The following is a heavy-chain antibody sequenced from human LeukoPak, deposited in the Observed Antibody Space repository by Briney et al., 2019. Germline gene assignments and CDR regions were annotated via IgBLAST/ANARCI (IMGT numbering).Heavy chain of an antibody. CDR1: GFTFSSYG. Sequence: PGGSLRLSCAASGFTFSSYGMSWVRQAPGKGLEWIGSIYYSGSTYYNPSLKSRVTISVDTSKNQFSLKLSSVTAADTAVYYCARSFGSDDILTGLDFDYWGQGTLVTVSS. D-gene: IGHD3-9*01. V-gene: IGHV4-38-2*01. J-gene: IGHJ4*02. CDR2: IYYSGST. CDR3: ARSFGSDDILTGLDFDY.